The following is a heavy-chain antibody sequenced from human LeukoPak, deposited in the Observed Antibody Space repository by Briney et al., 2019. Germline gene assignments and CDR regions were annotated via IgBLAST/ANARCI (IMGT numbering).Heavy chain of an antibody. CDR2: IRSDGSST. CDR3: AGVLGVRDLAYFDY. Sequence: GGSLRLSCAAYGFTFNTYWMHWVRQAPRKGLVWVSRIRSDGSSTSYADSVRGRFTISRDNAKNTLYLQMNSLRAEDTAVYYCAGVLGVRDLAYFDYWGHGTLVTVSS. CDR1: GFTFNTYW. J-gene: IGHJ4*01. D-gene: IGHD3-10*01. V-gene: IGHV3-74*01.